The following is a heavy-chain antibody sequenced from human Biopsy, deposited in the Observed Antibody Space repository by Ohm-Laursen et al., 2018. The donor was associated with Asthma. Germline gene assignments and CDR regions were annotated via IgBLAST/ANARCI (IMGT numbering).Heavy chain of an antibody. CDR1: GYRFSNYW. J-gene: IGHJ5*02. D-gene: IGHD3-22*01. CDR2: IFPGDSDT. Sequence: GESLRLSCKASGYRFSNYWITWVRQMPGQGLEWMGIIFPGDSDTRYSPSVEGQVTMSADRSISTAYLQWRSLKASDSAMYYCARLAHSSDTGRWFDPWGQGTLVTVSS. V-gene: IGHV5-51*01. CDR3: ARLAHSSDTGRWFDP.